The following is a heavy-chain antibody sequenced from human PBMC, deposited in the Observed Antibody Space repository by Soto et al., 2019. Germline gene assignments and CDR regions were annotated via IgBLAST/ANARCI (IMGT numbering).Heavy chain of an antibody. J-gene: IGHJ5*02. Sequence: QVQLQQWGAGLLKPSETLSLTCAVYGGSFSGYYWSWIRQPPGKGLEWIGAINHSGSTNYNPSLKSRVTISVATSKNQFALKLSSVTAADTAVYYCARGVAYDYVWGSYRSLWFDPWGQGTLVTVSS. D-gene: IGHD3-16*02. CDR2: INHSGST. V-gene: IGHV4-34*01. CDR1: GGSFSGYY. CDR3: ARGVAYDYVWGSYRSLWFDP.